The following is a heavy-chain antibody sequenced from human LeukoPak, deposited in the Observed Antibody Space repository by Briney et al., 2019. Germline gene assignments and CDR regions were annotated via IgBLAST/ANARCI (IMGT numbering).Heavy chain of an antibody. CDR1: GFTFSSYE. CDR3: ARHLSGVTGYTYGRGIDY. J-gene: IGHJ4*02. Sequence: AGGSLRLSCAASGFTFSSYEMNWVRQAPGKGLEWVSYISSSGNTIYYADSVKGRFTISRDNAKNSLYLQMNSLRAEDTAVYYCARHLSGVTGYTYGRGIDYWGQGTLVTVSS. V-gene: IGHV3-48*03. CDR2: ISSSGNTI. D-gene: IGHD5-18*01.